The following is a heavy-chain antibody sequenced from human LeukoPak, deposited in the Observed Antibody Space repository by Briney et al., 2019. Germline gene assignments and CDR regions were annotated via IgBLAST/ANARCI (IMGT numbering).Heavy chain of an antibody. D-gene: IGHD2-15*01. Sequence: SETLSLTCAVYGGSFSGYYWSWIRQPPGKGLEWIGEINHSGSTNYNPSLKSRVTISVDTSKNQFSLKLSSVTAEDTAVYYCARDIVVVVAASHFDYWGRGTLVTVSS. CDR3: ARDIVVVVAASHFDY. V-gene: IGHV4-34*01. CDR1: GGSFSGYY. CDR2: INHSGST. J-gene: IGHJ4*02.